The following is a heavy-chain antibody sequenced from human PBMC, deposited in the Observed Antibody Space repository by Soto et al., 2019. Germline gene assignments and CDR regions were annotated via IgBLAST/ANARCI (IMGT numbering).Heavy chain of an antibody. CDR1: GFTFSSYG. CDR2: ISYDGSNK. V-gene: IGHV3-30*18. D-gene: IGHD3-3*01. J-gene: IGHJ6*02. Sequence: PGGSLRLSCAASGFTFSSYGMHWVRQAPGKGLEWVAVISYDGSNKYYADSVKGRFTISRDNSKNTLYLQMNSLRAEDTAVYYWAKADFGVVTYYGMDVWGQGTRVTVSS. CDR3: AKADFGVVTYYGMDV.